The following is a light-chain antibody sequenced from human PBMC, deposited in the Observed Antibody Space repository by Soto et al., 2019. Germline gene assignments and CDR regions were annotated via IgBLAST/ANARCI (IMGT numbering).Light chain of an antibody. CDR2: GAS. CDR3: QQYNNYPWT. Sequence: DIPLTQSPSTLSVSPGDRVTITCRASQSISSRLAWYQQKPGKAPRLLIYGASARESGVPARFSGSGSGTEFTLTISSLQPGDFSAYYCQQYNNYPWTFGQGTKVDIK. J-gene: IGKJ1*01. V-gene: IGKV1-5*01. CDR1: QSISSR.